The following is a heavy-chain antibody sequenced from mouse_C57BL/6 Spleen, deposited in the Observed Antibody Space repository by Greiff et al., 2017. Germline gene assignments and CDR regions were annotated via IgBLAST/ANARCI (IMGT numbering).Heavy chain of an antibody. J-gene: IGHJ3*01. V-gene: IGHV14-4*01. CDR3: TTGYGVRFAY. CDR1: GFNIKDDY. D-gene: IGHD2-14*01. CDR2: IDPENGDT. Sequence: EVQLVESGAELVRPGASVKLSCTASGFNIKDDYMHWVKQRPEQGLEWIGWIDPENGDTEYASKFQGKATITADTSSNTAYLQLSSLTSEDTAVYYCTTGYGVRFAYWGQGTLVTVSA.